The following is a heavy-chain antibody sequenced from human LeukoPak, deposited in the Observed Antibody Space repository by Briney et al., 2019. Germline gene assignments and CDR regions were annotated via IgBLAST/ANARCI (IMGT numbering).Heavy chain of an antibody. V-gene: IGHV3-9*01. CDR2: ISWNSGSI. J-gene: IGHJ4*02. D-gene: IGHD6-13*01. Sequence: PGGSLRLSCAASGFTFDDYAMHWVRQAPGKGLEWVSGISWNSGSIGYADSVKGRFTISRDNAKNSLYLQMNSLRAEDTALYYCAKTLAAGTGFDYWGQGTLVTVSS. CDR3: AKTLAAGTGFDY. CDR1: GFTFDDYA.